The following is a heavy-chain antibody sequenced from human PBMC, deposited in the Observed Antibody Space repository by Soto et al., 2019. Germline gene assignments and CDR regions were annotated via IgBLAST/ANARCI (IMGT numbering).Heavy chain of an antibody. CDR1: GFTFSSYG. CDR2: IWYDGSNK. CDR3: ARERKSGYFDY. V-gene: IGHV3-33*01. Sequence: QVQLVESGGGVVQPGRSLRLSCAASGFTFSSYGMHWVRQAPGKGLEWVAVIWYDGSNKYYADSVKGRFTISRENSKNALYLQSISLRAEDTAVYYCARERKSGYFDYWGQGTLVTVSS. D-gene: IGHD3-3*01. J-gene: IGHJ4*02.